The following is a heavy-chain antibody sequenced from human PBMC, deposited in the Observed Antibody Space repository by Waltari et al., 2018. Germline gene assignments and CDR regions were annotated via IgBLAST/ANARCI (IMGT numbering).Heavy chain of an antibody. CDR2: INSDGSST. J-gene: IGHJ4*02. D-gene: IGHD3-22*01. CDR1: GITFSRYW. Sequence: EVQLVESGGGLVQPGGSLRLSCAASGITFSRYWMHWVRQAPGKGLVWVSRINSDGSSTSYADSVKGRFTIDRDNAKNTLYLQMNSLRAEDTAVYYCATCYYYDSSGNYYVSDYWGQGTLVTVSS. V-gene: IGHV3-74*01. CDR3: ATCYYYDSSGNYYVSDY.